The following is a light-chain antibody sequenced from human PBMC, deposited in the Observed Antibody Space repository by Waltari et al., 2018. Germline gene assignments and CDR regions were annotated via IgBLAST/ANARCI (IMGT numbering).Light chain of an antibody. V-gene: IGLV2-23*02. CDR2: DVS. Sequence: QSALTQPAAVSGSPGQSVTISCTGASSGIGGYDIVFWYQQHPGNAPKLVISDVSKRPSGVSDRFSGSKSGDTASLTISGLQFEDEADYYCCSYAGNYVWVFGGGTRLTVL. CDR3: CSYAGNYVWV. CDR1: SSGIGGYDI. J-gene: IGLJ3*02.